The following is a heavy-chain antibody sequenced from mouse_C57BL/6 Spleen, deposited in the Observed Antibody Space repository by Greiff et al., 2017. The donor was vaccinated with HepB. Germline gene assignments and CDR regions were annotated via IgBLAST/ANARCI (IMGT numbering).Heavy chain of an antibody. CDR1: GYTFTSYW. J-gene: IGHJ2*01. CDR2: IYPSDSET. D-gene: IGHD1-1*01. Sequence: QVQLKQPGAELVRPGSSVKLSCKASGYTFTSYWMDWVKQRPGQGLEWIGNIYPSDSETHYNQKFKDKATLTVDKSSSTAYMQLSSLTSEDSAVYCCARADFYYGSSYDYWGQGTTLTVSS. CDR3: ARADFYYGSSYDY. V-gene: IGHV1-61*01.